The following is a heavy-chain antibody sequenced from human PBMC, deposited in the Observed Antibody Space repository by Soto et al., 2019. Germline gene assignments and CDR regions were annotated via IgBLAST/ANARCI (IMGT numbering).Heavy chain of an antibody. CDR2: IWYDGSNK. CDR3: ARDSDCSSTSCQFDMDV. J-gene: IGHJ6*02. Sequence: QVQLVESGGGVVQPERSLRLSCAASGFTFSSYGMHWVRQAPGKGLEWVAVIWYDGSNKYYADSVKGRFTISRDNSKNTLYLQMNSLRAEDTAVYYCARDSDCSSTSCQFDMDVWGQGTTVTVSS. CDR1: GFTFSSYG. D-gene: IGHD2-2*01. V-gene: IGHV3-33*01.